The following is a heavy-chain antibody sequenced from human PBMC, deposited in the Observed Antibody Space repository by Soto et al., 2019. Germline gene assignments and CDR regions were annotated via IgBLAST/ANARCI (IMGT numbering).Heavy chain of an antibody. J-gene: IGHJ6*02. CDR1: GFSPSTSGMC. CDR3: ARMQGIAAAGSSGMDV. Sequence: SGPTLVNPTQTLTLTCTFSGFSPSTSGMCVSWIRQPPGKALEWLALIDWDDDKYYSTSLKTRLTISKDTSKNQVVLTMTNMDPADTATYYCARMQGIAAAGSSGMDVWGQGTTVTVSS. D-gene: IGHD6-13*01. V-gene: IGHV2-70*01. CDR2: IDWDDDK.